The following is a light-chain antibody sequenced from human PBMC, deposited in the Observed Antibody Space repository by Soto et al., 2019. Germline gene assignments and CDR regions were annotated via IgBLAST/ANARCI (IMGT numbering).Light chain of an antibody. CDR3: AAWDDSLSGPV. CDR1: SANIGAAYN. J-gene: IGLJ2*01. CDR2: GNN. Sequence: QSVLTQPPSVSGAPGQRVTISCTGSSANIGAAYNVDWYQQLPGTAPKLLIYGNNNRPSGVPARFSGSKSGTSASLAIAGLQAEDEAHYYCAAWDDSLSGPVFGGGTKLTVL. V-gene: IGLV1-40*01.